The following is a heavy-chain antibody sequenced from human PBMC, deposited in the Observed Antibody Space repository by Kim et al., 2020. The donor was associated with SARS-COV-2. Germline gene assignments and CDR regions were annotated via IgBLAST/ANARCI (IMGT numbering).Heavy chain of an antibody. D-gene: IGHD5-18*01. J-gene: IGHJ4*02. V-gene: IGHV3-11*06. CDR2: ISSTSTYK. CDR3: VRVSLQLWFEQ. Sequence: GGSLRLSCAASGFSFSDYYMSWIRQAPGKGLEWVSYISSTSTYKNYADSVKGRFTISRDNAKNSLFLQMNSLRAEDTAVYYCVRVSLQLWFEQWGQGALVTVSS. CDR1: GFSFSDYY.